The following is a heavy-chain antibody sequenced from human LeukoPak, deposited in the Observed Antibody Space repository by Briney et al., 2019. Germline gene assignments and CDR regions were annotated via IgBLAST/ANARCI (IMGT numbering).Heavy chain of an antibody. Sequence: VASVKVSCKASGYTFTSYGISWVRQAPGQGLEWMGWISAYNGNTNYAQKLQGRVTMTTDTSTSTAYMELRSLRSDDTAVYYCARVMVVAADGSWFDPWGQGTLVIVSS. D-gene: IGHD2-15*01. J-gene: IGHJ5*02. CDR2: ISAYNGNT. CDR3: ARVMVVAADGSWFDP. V-gene: IGHV1-18*01. CDR1: GYTFTSYG.